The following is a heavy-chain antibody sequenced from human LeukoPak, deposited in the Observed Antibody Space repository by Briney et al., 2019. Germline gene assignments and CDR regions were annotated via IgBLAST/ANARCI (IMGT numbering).Heavy chain of an antibody. Sequence: SETLSLTCTVSGCSISSSSYYWGWIRQPPGEGPEWVGSIYYSGSTYYNPSLKSRVTISVATSKNQFSLKLSSVTAADTAVYYCARPAALALPGGLYFDYWGQGTLVTVSS. CDR1: GCSISSSSYY. V-gene: IGHV4-39*01. CDR2: IYYSGST. D-gene: IGHD2-2*01. J-gene: IGHJ4*02. CDR3: ARPAALALPGGLYFDY.